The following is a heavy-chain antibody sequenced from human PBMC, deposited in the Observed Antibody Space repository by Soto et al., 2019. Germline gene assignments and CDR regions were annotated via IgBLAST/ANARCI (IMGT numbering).Heavy chain of an antibody. CDR2: ISSYGSDT. V-gene: IGHV3-74*01. CDR3: ASSYAYAEGYYWYGIDV. CDR1: GFTFSRYW. D-gene: IGHD5-18*01. J-gene: IGHJ6*02. Sequence: EVQLVESGGGLVLPGGSLRLSCAASGFTFSRYWMHWVRQAPGKGLVWVSRISSYGSDTHYADSVKGRFTICRDNAKNSRYLQMNSLRASDTAVYYCASSYAYAEGYYWYGIDVWGQGTTVTVSS.